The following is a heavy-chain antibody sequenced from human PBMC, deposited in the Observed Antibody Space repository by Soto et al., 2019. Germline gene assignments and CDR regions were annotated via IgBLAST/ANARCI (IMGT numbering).Heavy chain of an antibody. CDR1: GFTFNTYA. J-gene: IGHJ4*02. Sequence: QVQLVESGGGVAQPGRSLRLSCAASGFTFNTYAIHWVRQAPGKGLECVAVISYDASTTYYADSVKGRFTISRDNSKNTLYLQMKSLRPDDTAVYFCARDSVPFRRKWLQVDYWGQGTLVTVSS. V-gene: IGHV3-30-3*01. D-gene: IGHD5-12*01. CDR2: ISYDASTT. CDR3: ARDSVPFRRKWLQVDY.